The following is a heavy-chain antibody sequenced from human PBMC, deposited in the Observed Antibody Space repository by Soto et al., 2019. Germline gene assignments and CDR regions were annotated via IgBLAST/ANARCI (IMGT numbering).Heavy chain of an antibody. CDR1: GDSVSRSTW. J-gene: IGHJ6*02. Sequence: QVQLEESGPGLVKASGTLSLTCTVSGDSVSRSTWWSWVRQTPEKGLEWIGEIYQSGITHYSPSLKSRVAISIEKSKNQFSLKMTSVTAADTAVYYCARDGHDDSSGIMDVWGQGTSGTVS. CDR3: ARDGHDDSSGIMDV. D-gene: IGHD6-19*01. V-gene: IGHV4-4*02. CDR2: IYQSGIT.